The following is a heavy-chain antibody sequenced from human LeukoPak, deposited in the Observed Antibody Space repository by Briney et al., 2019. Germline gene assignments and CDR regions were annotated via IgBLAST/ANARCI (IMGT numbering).Heavy chain of an antibody. D-gene: IGHD6-19*01. CDR2: ISASGSSI. J-gene: IGHJ4*02. V-gene: IGHV3-48*03. Sequence: GGSLRLSCAASGFTFSSYGMNWVRQAPGKGLEWVSYISASGSSIFYADSVKGRFTMSRDNANNSLVLEMNSLGAEDMAVYYCARGRSGWYYFDYWGQGTLVTVSS. CDR1: GFTFSSYG. CDR3: ARGRSGWYYFDY.